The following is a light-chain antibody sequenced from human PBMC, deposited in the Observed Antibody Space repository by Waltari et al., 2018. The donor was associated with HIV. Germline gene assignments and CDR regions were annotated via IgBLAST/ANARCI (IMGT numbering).Light chain of an antibody. J-gene: IGLJ2*01. V-gene: IGLV1-47*01. CDR1: SSNIGSNY. Sequence: QSVLTQPPSASGTPGPRVTISCSGSSSNIGSNYVYWYQQLPGTTPKLLIYRNNRRPAGVPDRFVGSKAGTSASLAISGLRSEDEADYYCAAWDDSLSGLVFGGGTKLTVL. CDR2: RNN. CDR3: AAWDDSLSGLV.